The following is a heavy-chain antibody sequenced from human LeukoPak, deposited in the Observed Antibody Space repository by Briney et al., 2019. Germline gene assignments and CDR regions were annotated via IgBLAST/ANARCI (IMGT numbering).Heavy chain of an antibody. CDR3: ARRARDDGSGFSYYFDY. Sequence: PGGSLRLSCAASGFTFSNYAMSWVRQAPGKGLEWVSAIGGTISGTYYADSVEGRFTISRDNSKNTLYLQMNSLRAEDAAVYYCARRARDDGSGFSYYFDYWGQGTLVTVSS. V-gene: IGHV3-23*01. CDR1: GFTFSNYA. CDR2: IGGTISGT. J-gene: IGHJ4*02. D-gene: IGHD3-22*01.